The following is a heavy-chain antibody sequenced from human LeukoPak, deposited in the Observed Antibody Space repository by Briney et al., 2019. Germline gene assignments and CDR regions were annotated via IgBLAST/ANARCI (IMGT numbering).Heavy chain of an antibody. V-gene: IGHV3-53*01. J-gene: IGHJ6*03. D-gene: IGHD3-10*01. Sequence: GGSLRLSCAASGFTVGSNYVSWVRQAPGKGLEWVSVIYSGGGTYYADSVKGRFTVSRDNSKNTLYLLMNSLRAEDTAVYYCAGRTRLVRGVHYMDVWGKGTTVTVSS. CDR1: GFTVGSNY. CDR2: IYSGGGT. CDR3: AGRTRLVRGVHYMDV.